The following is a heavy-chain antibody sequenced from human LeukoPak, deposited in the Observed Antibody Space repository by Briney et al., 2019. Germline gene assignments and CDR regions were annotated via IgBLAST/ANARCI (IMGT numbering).Heavy chain of an antibody. CDR3: ARADHSSKWYRFYMDV. Sequence: GGSLRLSCAASGFTFSSYAMSWVRQAPGKGLEWVSGISGGSGSTYYADSVKGRFTISRDNSKNTLYLQMNTLRAEDTAVYYCARADHSSKWYRFYMDVWGKGTTVTTSS. J-gene: IGHJ6*03. V-gene: IGHV3-23*01. CDR2: ISGGSGST. CDR1: GFTFSSYA. D-gene: IGHD6-13*01.